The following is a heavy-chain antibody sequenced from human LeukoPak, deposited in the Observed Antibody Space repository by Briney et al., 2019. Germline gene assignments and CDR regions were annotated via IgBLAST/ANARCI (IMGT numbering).Heavy chain of an antibody. CDR2: VYYSGST. Sequence: SETLSLTCTVSGGSISSSSYYWGWIRQPPGKGLEWIGSVYYSGSTYYNPSLKSRVTISVDTSKNQFSLKLSSVTAADTAVYYCARHLPQWRGHHHFDYWGQGTLVTVSS. D-gene: IGHD6-19*01. V-gene: IGHV4-39*01. CDR1: GGSISSSSYY. J-gene: IGHJ4*02. CDR3: ARHLPQWRGHHHFDY.